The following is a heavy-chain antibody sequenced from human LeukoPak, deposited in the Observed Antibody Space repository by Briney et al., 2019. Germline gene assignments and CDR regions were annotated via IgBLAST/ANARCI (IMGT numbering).Heavy chain of an antibody. Sequence: AGTSLRLSCVVSGLTFSAAGMHWIRQTPGEGLEWVAFIWSDGSNKYYGDSVKGRFTISRDNSKNTVYLQMNSLRAEDTAVYYCARSIVGHFALDDAFDIWGQGTMVTVSS. D-gene: IGHD2-21*01. CDR3: ARSIVGHFALDDAFDI. V-gene: IGHV3-33*01. J-gene: IGHJ3*02. CDR2: IWSDGSNK. CDR1: GLTFSAAG.